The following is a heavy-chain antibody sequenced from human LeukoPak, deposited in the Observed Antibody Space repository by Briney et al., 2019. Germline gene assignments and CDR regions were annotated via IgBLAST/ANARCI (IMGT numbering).Heavy chain of an antibody. V-gene: IGHV3-7*01. CDR1: GFTFSTYW. CDR3: ARGGWYYFEY. CDR2: IKEDGNRI. J-gene: IGHJ4*02. Sequence: PGGSLRLSCAASGFTFSTYWMSWVRQAPGKWLEWVANIKEDGNRIYYVDSVKGRFTISRENAKNSLYLQMSSLRAEDTAVYYCARGGWYYFEYWGQGVLVTVSS.